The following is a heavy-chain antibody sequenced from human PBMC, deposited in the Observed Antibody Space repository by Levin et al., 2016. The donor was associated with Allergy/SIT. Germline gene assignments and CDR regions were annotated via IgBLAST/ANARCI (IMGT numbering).Heavy chain of an antibody. CDR1: GFTFSGYT. D-gene: IGHD2-2*01. J-gene: IGHJ5*01. V-gene: IGHV3-7*03. CDR2: MKEDGSEI. Sequence: GESLKISCAASGFTFSGYTMSWVRQAPGKGLEGVAKMKEDGSEIYYVDSVKGRFTISRDNSKNTVYLHMNNLRTEDTAIYYCAKYLQSGISRWFDSWGQGTQVTVSS. CDR3: AKYLQSGISRWFDS.